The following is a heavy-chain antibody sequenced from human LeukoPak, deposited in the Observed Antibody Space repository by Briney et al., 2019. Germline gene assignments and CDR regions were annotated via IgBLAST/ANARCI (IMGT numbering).Heavy chain of an antibody. J-gene: IGHJ5*02. V-gene: IGHV3-74*01. CDR1: GFTFSSYW. Sequence: GGSLRLSCAASGFTFSSYWMHWVRQAPGKGLVWVSRINSDGSSTSYADSLKGRFTISRDNAKNSLYLQMNSLTAEDTAVYYCARDECSGGVCYVSFGPGGQGTLVTVSS. CDR3: ARDECSGGVCYVSFGP. D-gene: IGHD2-8*02. CDR2: INSDGSST.